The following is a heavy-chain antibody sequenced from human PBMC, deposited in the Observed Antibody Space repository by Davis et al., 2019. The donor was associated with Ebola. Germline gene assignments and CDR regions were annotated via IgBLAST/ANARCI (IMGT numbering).Heavy chain of an antibody. J-gene: IGHJ6*02. CDR1: GYTFTSYG. V-gene: IGHV1-18*01. D-gene: IGHD6-13*01. CDR2: ISAYKGNT. CDR3: ARDHFTAAAGISGMDV. Sequence: GESLKVSCKASGYTFTSYGISWVRQAPGQGLEWMGWISAYKGNTNYAQKFLGRVTMTTDTSTSTAYMELRSLRSDDTAVYYCARDHFTAAAGISGMDVWGQGTTVTVSS.